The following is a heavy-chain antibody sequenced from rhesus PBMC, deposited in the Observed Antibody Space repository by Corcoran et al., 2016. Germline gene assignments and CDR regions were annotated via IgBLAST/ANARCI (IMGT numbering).Heavy chain of an antibody. V-gene: IGHV1-111*01. Sequence: EVQLVQSGAEVKKPGASVKISCKASGYTFTDYYLHWVRPAPGNGLEWMGRVDPEDGEADYAQKFQDRVTITRDTSTDTAYMELSSLRSEDTAVYYCATTVVFLGWSDIDYWGQGVLVTVSS. CDR2: VDPEDGEA. J-gene: IGHJ4*01. CDR3: ATTVVFLGWSDIDY. CDR1: GYTFTDYY. D-gene: IGHD3-22*01.